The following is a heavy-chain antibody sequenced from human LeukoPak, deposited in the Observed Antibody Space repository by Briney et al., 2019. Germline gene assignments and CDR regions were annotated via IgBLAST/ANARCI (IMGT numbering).Heavy chain of an antibody. J-gene: IGHJ4*02. Sequence: GASVKVSCKASGGTFSSYAISWVRQAPGQGLEWMGRIIPILGIANYAQKFQGRVTITADKSTSTAYMELSSLRSEDTAVYYCARVPSSSGYRGGFDYWGQGTLVTVSS. D-gene: IGHD3-22*01. CDR2: IIPILGIA. CDR3: ARVPSSSGYRGGFDY. V-gene: IGHV1-69*04. CDR1: GGTFSSYA.